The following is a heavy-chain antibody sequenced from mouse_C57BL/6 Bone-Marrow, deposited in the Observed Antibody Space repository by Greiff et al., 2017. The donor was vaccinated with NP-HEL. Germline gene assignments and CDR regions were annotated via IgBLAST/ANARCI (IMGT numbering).Heavy chain of an antibody. Sequence: EVQLQQSGPELVKPGASVKISCKASGYTFTDYYMNWVKQSHGKSLEWIGDINPNNGGTSYNQKFKGKATLTVDKSSSTAYMELRSLTSEDSAVYYCARFPLLRFYYFDYWGQGTTLTVSS. D-gene: IGHD1-1*01. V-gene: IGHV1-26*01. CDR3: ARFPLLRFYYFDY. J-gene: IGHJ2*01. CDR1: GYTFTDYY. CDR2: INPNNGGT.